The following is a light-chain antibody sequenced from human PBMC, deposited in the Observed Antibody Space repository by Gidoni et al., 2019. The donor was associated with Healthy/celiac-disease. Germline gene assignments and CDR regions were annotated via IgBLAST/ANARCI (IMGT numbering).Light chain of an antibody. CDR2: DAS. J-gene: IGKJ1*01. CDR3: QQRRNWLWT. Sequence: ELVSTHSPATLSLSPGESATLSCRASQFVRSYLTWSQPKPGQAPRLLIYDASNRATGSPARFSGSGSGTGVTLTISSLEPENFAVYYCQQRRNWLWTFXXXTKVEIK. CDR1: QFVRSY. V-gene: IGKV3-11*01.